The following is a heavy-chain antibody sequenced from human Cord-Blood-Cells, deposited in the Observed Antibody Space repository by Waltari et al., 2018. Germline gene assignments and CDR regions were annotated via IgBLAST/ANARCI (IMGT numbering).Heavy chain of an antibody. D-gene: IGHD1-26*01. CDR2: IDYSGST. J-gene: IGHJ5*02. CDR1: GGSISSSSYY. V-gene: IGHV4-39*01. Sequence: QLQLQESGPGLVKPSETLSLTCTVHGGSISSSSYYWGWIRQPPGRGRGWIGSIDYSGSTYYNPSLKSRVTISVDTSKNQFSLKLSSVTAADTAVYYCVRHPIVGATVMGNWFDPWGQGTLVTVSS. CDR3: VRHPIVGATVMGNWFDP.